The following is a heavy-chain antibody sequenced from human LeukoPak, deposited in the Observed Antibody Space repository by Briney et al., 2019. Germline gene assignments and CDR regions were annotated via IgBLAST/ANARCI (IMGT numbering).Heavy chain of an antibody. CDR3: ARSSTVTWFDP. V-gene: IGHV4-39*07. Sequence: PSETLSLTCSVSSVSISTSTYYWGWIRQPPGKGLEWIGSLSYNGTTFYNPSLKSRLSISVDRPKNQFSLNLKSVTAADTAVYYCARSSTVTWFDPWGQGTLVTVSS. CDR2: LSYNGTT. D-gene: IGHD4-17*01. CDR1: SVSISTSTYY. J-gene: IGHJ5*02.